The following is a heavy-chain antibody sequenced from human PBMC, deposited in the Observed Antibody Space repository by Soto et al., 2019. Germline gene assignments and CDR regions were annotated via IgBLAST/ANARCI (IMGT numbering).Heavy chain of an antibody. CDR1: GDTFTDYY. D-gene: IGHD5-12*01. V-gene: IGHV1-2*04. CDR2: INPNSGVT. Sequence: QVQLVQSGAEVKKPGASVTVSCRSSGDTFTDYYIHWVRQAPGQGLEWMGWINPNSGVTKYAQKFQGWVSMTRDTSIRTVYMQLSRLRSDDTAVYYCARESGGATATLHYYYFYMDVWGTGTTVTVSS. CDR3: ARESGGATATLHYYYFYMDV. J-gene: IGHJ6*03.